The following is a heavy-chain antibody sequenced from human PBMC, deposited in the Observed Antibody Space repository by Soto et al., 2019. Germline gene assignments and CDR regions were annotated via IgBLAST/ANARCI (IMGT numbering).Heavy chain of an antibody. D-gene: IGHD3-10*01. V-gene: IGHV1-18*01. Sequence: QVQLVQSGAEVKKPGASVTVSCKASGYTFTSYGISWVRQAPGQGLEWMGWISAHDGNTNYAQKLQGRVTMTTDPSTSTAYMELRSLRSDDTAVYYCARDYYASGSYPRFDPWGQGTLVTVSS. CDR1: GYTFTSYG. CDR3: ARDYYASGSYPRFDP. J-gene: IGHJ5*02. CDR2: ISAHDGNT.